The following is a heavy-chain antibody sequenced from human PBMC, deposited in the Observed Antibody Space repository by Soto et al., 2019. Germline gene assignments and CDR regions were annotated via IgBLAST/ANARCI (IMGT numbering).Heavy chain of an antibody. D-gene: IGHD6-19*01. CDR2: ILPILGTA. Sequence: QVQLVQPAAAVKKPGSSVTVSCKASGTTFSSNAISWVRQSPGQGPEWMGGILPILGTADYAQKFEGRVTITADKSTSTAYMEMTSLRAEDTAVYYCARDLGTVAGIPRQYHYGMDVWGHGTTVTVSS. V-gene: IGHV1-69*06. CDR1: GTTFSSNA. J-gene: IGHJ6*02. CDR3: ARDLGTVAGIPRQYHYGMDV.